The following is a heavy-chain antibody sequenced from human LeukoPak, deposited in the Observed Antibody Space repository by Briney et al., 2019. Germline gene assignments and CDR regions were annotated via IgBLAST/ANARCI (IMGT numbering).Heavy chain of an antibody. D-gene: IGHD3-9*01. CDR2: ISSTGSTI. V-gene: IGHV3-11*01. J-gene: IGHJ4*02. CDR3: AKKREFGYFDWLLPYYFDY. Sequence: GGSLRLSCAASEFTFSDYYMSWIRQAPGKGLEWLSHISSTGSTIYYADSVKGRFTISRDNSKNTLYLQMNSLRAEDTAVYYCAKKREFGYFDWLLPYYFDYWGQGTLVTVSP. CDR1: EFTFSDYY.